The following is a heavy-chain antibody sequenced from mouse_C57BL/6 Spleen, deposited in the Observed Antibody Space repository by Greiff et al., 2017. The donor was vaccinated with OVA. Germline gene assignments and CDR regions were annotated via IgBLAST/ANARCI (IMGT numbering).Heavy chain of an antibody. V-gene: IGHV1-82*01. CDR2: IYPGDGDT. J-gene: IGHJ2*01. CDR1: GYAFSSSW. D-gene: IGHD1-1*01. Sequence: LQESGPELVKPGASVKISCKASGYAFSSSWMNWVKQRPGKGLEWIGRIYPGDGDTNYNGKFKGKATLTADKSSSTAYMQLSSLTSEDSAVYYCAREGYYYGSSNFDYWGQGTTLTVSS. CDR3: AREGYYYGSSNFDY.